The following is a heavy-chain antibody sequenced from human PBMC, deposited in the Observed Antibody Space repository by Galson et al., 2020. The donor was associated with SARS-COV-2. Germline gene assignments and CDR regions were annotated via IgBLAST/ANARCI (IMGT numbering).Heavy chain of an antibody. Sequence: VKVSCKASGYTFTSYGISWVRQAPGQGLEWMGWISAYNGNTNYAQKLQGRVTMTTDTSTSTAYMELRSLRSDDTAVYYCARGGGPNYSNYYDSSGYYFPFDYWGQGTLVTVSS. V-gene: IGHV1-18*01. CDR2: ISAYNGNT. J-gene: IGHJ4*02. D-gene: IGHD3-22*01. CDR3: ARGGGPNYSNYYDSSGYYFPFDY. CDR1: GYTFTSYG.